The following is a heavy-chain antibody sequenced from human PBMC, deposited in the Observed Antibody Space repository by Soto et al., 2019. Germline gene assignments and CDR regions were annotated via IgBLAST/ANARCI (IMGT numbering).Heavy chain of an antibody. V-gene: IGHV3-21*01. Sequence: PGGSLRLSCTASGFTFSDYTMNWVRQAPGKGLQWVSSISSSSSYINYADSVKGRFTVSRHNAKNSLYLQMNSLRPEDTAFYCCARDVETSMDGLNYFDPWGQGTLVTVSS. J-gene: IGHJ5*02. CDR3: ARDVETSMDGLNYFDP. CDR2: ISSSSSYI. D-gene: IGHD5-18*01. CDR1: GFTFSDYT.